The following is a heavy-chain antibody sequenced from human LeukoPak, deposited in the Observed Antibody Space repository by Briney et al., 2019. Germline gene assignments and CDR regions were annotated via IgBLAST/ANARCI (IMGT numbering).Heavy chain of an antibody. CDR1: GFTFSSYW. Sequence: GGSLRLSCAASGFTFSSYWMSWVRQAPGKGLEWVANIKQDGSEKHYVDSVKGRFTISRDNAKNSLYLQMNSLRAEDTAVYYCAREAYDDFWSGSWRYYYYMDVWGKGTTVTVSS. D-gene: IGHD3-3*01. CDR2: IKQDGSEK. CDR3: AREAYDDFWSGSWRYYYYMDV. V-gene: IGHV3-7*01. J-gene: IGHJ6*03.